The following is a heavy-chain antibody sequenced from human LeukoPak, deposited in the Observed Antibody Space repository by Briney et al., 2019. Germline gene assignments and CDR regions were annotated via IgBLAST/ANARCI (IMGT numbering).Heavy chain of an antibody. CDR1: RFTFSDYY. D-gene: IGHD6-19*01. V-gene: IGHV3-11*01. CDR2: ISSSGSTI. J-gene: IGHJ4*02. Sequence: GGSLRLSCAASRFTFSDYYMSWIRQAPGKGLEWVSYISSSGSTIYYADSVKGRFTISRDNAKNSLYLQMNSLRAEDTAVYYCARDVRFLAAGSYFDYWGQGTLVTVSS. CDR3: ARDVRFLAAGSYFDY.